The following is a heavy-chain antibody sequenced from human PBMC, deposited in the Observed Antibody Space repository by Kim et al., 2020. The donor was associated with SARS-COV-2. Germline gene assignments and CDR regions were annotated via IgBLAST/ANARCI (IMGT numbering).Heavy chain of an antibody. Sequence: GGSLRLSCAASGFTVSSNYMSWVRQAPGKGLEWVSVIYSGGSTYYADSVKGRFTISRHNSKNTLYLQMNSLRAEDTAVYYCARSPTLIAVYSSGWYDWYFDLWGRGTLVTVSS. CDR2: IYSGGST. V-gene: IGHV3-53*04. CDR3: ARSPTLIAVYSSGWYDWYFDL. CDR1: GFTVSSNY. J-gene: IGHJ2*01. D-gene: IGHD6-19*01.